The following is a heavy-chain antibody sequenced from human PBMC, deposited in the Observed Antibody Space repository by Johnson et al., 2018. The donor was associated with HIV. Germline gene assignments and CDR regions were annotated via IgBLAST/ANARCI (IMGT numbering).Heavy chain of an antibody. D-gene: IGHD6-19*01. Sequence: QMQLVESGGGLVQPGGSLRLSCAASGFTFSSYWMSWVRQAPGKGLEWVAVIPYDGSNKYYADSVQARFTISRDNSKNPLYLQLNSLRAEDTAVYCCAKARSGGPGAFDIWGQGTMVTVSS. V-gene: IGHV3-30*18. CDR2: IPYDGSNK. CDR1: GFTFSSYW. CDR3: AKARSGGPGAFDI. J-gene: IGHJ3*02.